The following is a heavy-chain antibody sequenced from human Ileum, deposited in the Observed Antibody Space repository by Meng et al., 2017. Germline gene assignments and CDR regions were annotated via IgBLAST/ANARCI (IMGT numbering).Heavy chain of an antibody. CDR1: GGSFSGYY. V-gene: IGHV4-34*01. CDR3: ARGGPWFDP. CDR2: INHSGST. Sequence: VPVQRWGAGLLKPSETLSLTCAVYGGSFSGYYWSWIRQPPGKGLEWIGEINHSGSTNYNPSLKSRVTISVDTSKNQFSLKLSSVTAADTAVYYCARGGPWFDPWGQGTLVTVSS. J-gene: IGHJ5*02.